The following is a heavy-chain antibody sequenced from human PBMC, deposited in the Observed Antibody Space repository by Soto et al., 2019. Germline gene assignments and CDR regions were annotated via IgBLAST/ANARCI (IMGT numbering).Heavy chain of an antibody. CDR3: ARDRLMATAGTARHYFGLDV. D-gene: IGHD1-1*01. CDR1: GGSIKIGGYH. CDR2: IYYVGKS. Sequence: SETLSLTCTVSGGSIKIGGYHWSLFRHNPMRGLEWIGNIYYVGKSYYNPSLKSRLTISVNTCKNQFSMNLSSVNAADTAVYYCARDRLMATAGTARHYFGLDVWGPGTTVTVSS. V-gene: IGHV4-31*02. J-gene: IGHJ6*02.